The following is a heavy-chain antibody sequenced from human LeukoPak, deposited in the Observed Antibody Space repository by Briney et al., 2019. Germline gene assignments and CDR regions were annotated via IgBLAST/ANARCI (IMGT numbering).Heavy chain of an antibody. CDR1: GGSISSSSYY. Sequence: PSETLSLTCTVSGGSISSSSYYWGWIHQPPGKGLEWIGSMYSSGSTYYNPSLKSRVTISVDTSKNQLSLKLSAVTAADTAVYYCASVRRGFGESSKYYSYYYMDVWGNGTTVPIS. V-gene: IGHV4-39*01. CDR2: MYSSGST. J-gene: IGHJ6*03. CDR3: ASVRRGFGESSKYYSYYYMDV. D-gene: IGHD3-10*01.